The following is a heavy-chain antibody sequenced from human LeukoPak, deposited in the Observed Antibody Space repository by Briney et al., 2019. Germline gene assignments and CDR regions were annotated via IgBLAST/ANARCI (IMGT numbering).Heavy chain of an antibody. Sequence: SETLSLTCTVSGGSISSYYWSWIRQPPGKGLEWIGYIYYSGSTNYNPSLKSRVTISVDTSKNQFSLKLSSVTAADTAVYYCARSIYYYGSGRWAFDIWGQGTMVTVSS. CDR1: GGSISSYY. CDR2: IYYSGST. D-gene: IGHD3-10*01. CDR3: ARSIYYYGSGRWAFDI. V-gene: IGHV4-59*08. J-gene: IGHJ3*02.